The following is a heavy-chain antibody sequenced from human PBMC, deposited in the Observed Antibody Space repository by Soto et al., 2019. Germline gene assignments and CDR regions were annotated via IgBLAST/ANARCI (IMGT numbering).Heavy chain of an antibody. J-gene: IGHJ6*03. CDR1: GYTFPSHD. V-gene: IGHV1-8*01. CDR3: ATGKTGTNYYYYYYMDV. D-gene: IGHD1-7*01. CDR2: MNPNSGNT. Sequence: ASVKASCKASGYTFPSHDINWVRQATGQGLEWMGWMNPNSGNTGYAQKFQGRVTMTRNTSISTAYMELSSLRSEDTAVYYCATGKTGTNYYYYYYMDVWGKGTTVTVSS.